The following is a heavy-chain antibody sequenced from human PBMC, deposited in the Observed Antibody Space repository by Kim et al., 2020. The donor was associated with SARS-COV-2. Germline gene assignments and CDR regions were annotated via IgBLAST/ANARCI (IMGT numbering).Heavy chain of an antibody. CDR2: INNGGNP. V-gene: IGHV3-23*01. CDR3: AKDHPSSGCLTFDS. D-gene: IGHD6-19*01. J-gene: IGHJ4*02. Sequence: GGSLRLSCVASGFTFSSRAMSWVRQTPGKGLEWVASINNGGNPYYADSVKGRFTFSRDITKATLYLQMNSLRAEDTALYYCAKDHPSSGCLTFDSWGQGT. CDR1: GFTFSSRA.